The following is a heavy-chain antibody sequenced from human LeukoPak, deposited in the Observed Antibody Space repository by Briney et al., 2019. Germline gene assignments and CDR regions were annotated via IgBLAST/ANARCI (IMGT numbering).Heavy chain of an antibody. CDR1: GFIFDNYY. V-gene: IGHV3-30*02. J-gene: IGHJ2*01. CDR2: IRQDGNNR. Sequence: GGSLRLSCEASGFIFDNYYMHWGRQASGKGLEWVAHIRQDGNNRIYIDSVKGRFTISRDNDEKTVYLQMNSLRREDTAIYYCAKDVAMTYRGYFDLWGRGTQVTVSS. CDR3: AKDVAMTYRGYFDL. D-gene: IGHD2-15*01.